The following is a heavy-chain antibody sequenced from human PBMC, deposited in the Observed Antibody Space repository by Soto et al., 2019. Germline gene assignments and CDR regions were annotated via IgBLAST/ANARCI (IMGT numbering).Heavy chain of an antibody. CDR2: IIPIFGTA. Sequence: VKVSCKASGGTFSSYAISWVRQAPGQGLEWMGGIIPIFGTANYAQKFQGRVTITADKSTSTAYMELSSLRSEDTAVDYCARWAATHNWFDPWGQGTLVTVSS. V-gene: IGHV1-69*06. CDR1: GGTFSSYA. CDR3: ARWAATHNWFDP. J-gene: IGHJ5*02. D-gene: IGHD1-26*01.